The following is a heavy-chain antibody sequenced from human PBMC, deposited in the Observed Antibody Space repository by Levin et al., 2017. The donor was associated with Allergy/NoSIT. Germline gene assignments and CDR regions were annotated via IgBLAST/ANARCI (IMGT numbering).Heavy chain of an antibody. D-gene: IGHD3-10*01. CDR1: GFTFDSYS. J-gene: IGHJ6*03. CDR3: ARGPMVRDPNSGEYYDYYLDV. V-gene: IGHV3-30-3*01. CDR2: ISYDGSSA. Sequence: GESLKISCAAYGFTFDSYSIHWVRQAPGKGLEWVVVISYDGSSAYYAESVKGRFTISRDNSKNTVSLQMNSLRAEDTAVYYCARGPMVRDPNSGEYYDYYLDVWGKGTTVTVSS.